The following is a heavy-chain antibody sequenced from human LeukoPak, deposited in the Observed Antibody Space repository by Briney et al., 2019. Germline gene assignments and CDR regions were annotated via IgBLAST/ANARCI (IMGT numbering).Heavy chain of an antibody. J-gene: IGHJ5*02. V-gene: IGHV4-61*01. D-gene: IGHD4-17*01. Sequence: PSETLSLTCTVSGGSISSGFYYWSWIRQPPGKGLEWIGYIYYSGSTNYNPSLKSRVTISVDTSKNQFSLKLSSVTAADTAVYYCARSSYGYWFDPWGQGTLVTVSS. CDR2: IYYSGST. CDR1: GGSISSGFYY. CDR3: ARSSYGYWFDP.